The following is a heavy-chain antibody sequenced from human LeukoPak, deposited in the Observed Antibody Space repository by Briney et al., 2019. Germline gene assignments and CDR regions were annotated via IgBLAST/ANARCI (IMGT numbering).Heavy chain of an antibody. CDR2: IHHSGST. D-gene: IGHD2/OR15-2a*01. V-gene: IGHV4-59*01. CDR3: AKYRQTAYYFDY. CDR1: GDSISTYY. J-gene: IGHJ4*02. Sequence: KTSETLSLTCTVSGDSISTYYWSWLRQSPGKGLEWIGYIHHSGSTNYNPSLNSRVTISVDTSKNQFSLKLSSVTAADTAVYYCAKYRQTAYYFDYWGQGTLVTVSS.